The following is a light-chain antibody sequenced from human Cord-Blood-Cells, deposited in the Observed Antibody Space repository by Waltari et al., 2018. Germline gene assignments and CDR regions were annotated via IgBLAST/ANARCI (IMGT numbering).Light chain of an antibody. CDR2: DVS. Sequence: QSALTQPASVSGSPGQSITISCPGTSSDVGGYNYLSWYQQHPGKAPKLMIYDVSNRPSGVSNRFSGSKSGNTASLTISGLQADDEADYYCSSYTSSSTWVFGGGAKLTVL. V-gene: IGLV2-14*01. CDR1: SSDVGGYNY. CDR3: SSYTSSSTWV. J-gene: IGLJ3*02.